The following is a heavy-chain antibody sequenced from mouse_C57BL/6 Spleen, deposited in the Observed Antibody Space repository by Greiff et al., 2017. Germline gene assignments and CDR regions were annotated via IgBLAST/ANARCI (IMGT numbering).Heavy chain of an antibody. CDR1: GYSITSGYY. V-gene: IGHV3-6*01. D-gene: IGHD1-1*01. CDR3: AREGYYGLYYFDY. Sequence: EVKLQESGPGLVKPSQSLSLTCSVTGYSITSGYYWNWIRQFPGNKLEWMGYISYDGSNNYNPSLKNRISITRDTSKNQFFLKLNSVTTEDTATYYCAREGYYGLYYFDYWGQGTTLTVSS. CDR2: ISYDGSN. J-gene: IGHJ2*01.